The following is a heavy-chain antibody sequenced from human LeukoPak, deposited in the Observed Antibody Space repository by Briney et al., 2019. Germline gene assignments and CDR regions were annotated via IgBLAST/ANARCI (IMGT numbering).Heavy chain of an antibody. CDR3: AISSWYFFDY. Sequence: SETLSLTCTVSGYSISSGYYWGWIRQPPGKGLEWIGTIYHSGTTYYNPSLKSRVTISIDTSKNQFSLKLSSVIAADTAVYYCAISSWYFFDYWGQGTLVPVSS. CDR1: GYSISSGYY. J-gene: IGHJ4*02. D-gene: IGHD2-15*01. CDR2: IYHSGTT. V-gene: IGHV4-38-2*02.